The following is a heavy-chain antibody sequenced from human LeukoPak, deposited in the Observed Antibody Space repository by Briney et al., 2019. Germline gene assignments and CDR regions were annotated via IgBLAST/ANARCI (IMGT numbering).Heavy chain of an antibody. J-gene: IGHJ4*02. V-gene: IGHV1-8*01. Sequence: GASVKVSCKASGYTFTSYDINWVRQATGQGLEWMGWMNPNSGNTGCAQKFQGRVTMTRNTSISTAYMELSSLRSEDTAVYYCAREESVVAGTCDYWGQGTLVTVSS. CDR1: GYTFTSYD. D-gene: IGHD6-19*01. CDR3: AREESVVAGTCDY. CDR2: MNPNSGNT.